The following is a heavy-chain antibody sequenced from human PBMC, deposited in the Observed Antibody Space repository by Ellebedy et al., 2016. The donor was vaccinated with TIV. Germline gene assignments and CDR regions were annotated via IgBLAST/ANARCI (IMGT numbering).Heavy chain of an antibody. CDR3: AKDMGQWLVHWFDP. Sequence: GGSLRLXXAASGFTFSTYNMNWVRQAPGKGLEWVSGISWNSGSIGYADSVKGRFTISRDNAKNSLYLQMNSLRAEDTALYYCAKDMGQWLVHWFDPWGQGTLVTVSS. V-gene: IGHV3-9*01. D-gene: IGHD6-19*01. CDR1: GFTFSTYN. CDR2: ISWNSGSI. J-gene: IGHJ5*02.